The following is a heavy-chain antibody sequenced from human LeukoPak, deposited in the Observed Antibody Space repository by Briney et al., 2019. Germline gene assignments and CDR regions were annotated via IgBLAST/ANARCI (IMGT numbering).Heavy chain of an antibody. CDR2: INPNSGGT. V-gene: IGHV1-2*02. CDR3: ARDHQGD. CDR1: GYTFTGYY. J-gene: IGHJ4*02. D-gene: IGHD3-16*01. Sequence: ASEKVSCKASGYTFTGYYMHWVRQAPGQGLEWMGWINPNSGGTNHAQKFQGRVTMTTDTSTSTAYMELRSLRSDDTAVYYCARDHQGDWGQGTLVTVSS.